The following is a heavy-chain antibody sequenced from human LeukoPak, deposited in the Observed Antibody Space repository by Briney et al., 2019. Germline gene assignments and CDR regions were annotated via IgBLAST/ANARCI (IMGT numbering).Heavy chain of an antibody. CDR1: GFPFSNYW. D-gene: IGHD5-18*01. J-gene: IGHJ3*02. CDR3: AKLGGYHRGPFDI. Sequence: GGSLRLSYAASGFPFSNYWMHWVRQAPGKGLVWVSRINSDGSSTSYADSVKGRFTISRDNSKNTLYLQMNSLRAEDTAIYYCAKLGGYHRGPFDIWGQGTMVTVSS. V-gene: IGHV3-74*01. CDR2: INSDGSST.